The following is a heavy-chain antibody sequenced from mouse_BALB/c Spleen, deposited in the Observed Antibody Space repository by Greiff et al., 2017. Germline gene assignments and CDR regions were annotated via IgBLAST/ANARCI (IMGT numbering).Heavy chain of an antibody. D-gene: IGHD1-2*01. Sequence: EVQLVESGGGLVKPGGSLKLSCAASGFTFSSYAMSWVRQTPEKRLEWVASISSGGSTYYPDSVKGRFTISRDNARNILYLQMSSLRSEDTAMYYCARVRLGDYAMDYWGQGTSVTVSA. CDR3: ARVRLGDYAMDY. CDR2: ISSGGST. J-gene: IGHJ4*01. V-gene: IGHV5-6-5*01. CDR1: GFTFSSYA.